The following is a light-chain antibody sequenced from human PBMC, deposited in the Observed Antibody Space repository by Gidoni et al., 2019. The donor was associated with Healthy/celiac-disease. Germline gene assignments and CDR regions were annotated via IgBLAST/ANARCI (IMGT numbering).Light chain of an antibody. Sequence: DIQMTQSPSSLSASVGDRGIITCRASKSIGSFLHWYQQKPGKVPNLLIYSASSLQSGVPSRFSGSGSGTDFTLTISSLQPEDFATYYCQQSYSTPPERTFGQGTKVEIK. CDR1: KSIGSF. CDR2: SAS. V-gene: IGKV1-39*01. J-gene: IGKJ1*01. CDR3: QQSYSTPPERT.